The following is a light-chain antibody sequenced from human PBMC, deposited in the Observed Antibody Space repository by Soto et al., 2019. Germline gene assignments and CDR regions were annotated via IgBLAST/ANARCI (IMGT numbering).Light chain of an antibody. V-gene: IGLV1-40*01. CDR1: SSNIGAGYY. CDR3: QSYGSSLRYV. Sequence: QSVLTQPASVSGAPGQRVTISCTGSSSNIGAGYYVHWYQQLPGTAPKLLIYGNSNRPSGVPHRFSASKSGTSASLSIPGLQAEDEADYCCQSYGSSLRYVFGTGTKLTVL. J-gene: IGLJ1*01. CDR2: GNS.